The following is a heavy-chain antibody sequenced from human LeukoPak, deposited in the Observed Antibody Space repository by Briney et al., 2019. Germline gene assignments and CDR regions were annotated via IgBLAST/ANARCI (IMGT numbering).Heavy chain of an antibody. D-gene: IGHD6-6*01. CDR2: ISSSSSYI. CDR1: GFTFSSYS. CDR3: ARDSRASSSSGRDLDY. Sequence: PGGSLRLPCAASGFTFSSYSMNWVRQAPGKGLEWVSSISSSSSYIYYADSVKGRFTISRDNAKNSLYLQMNSLRAEDTAVYYCARDSRASSSSGRDLDYWGQGTLVTVSS. J-gene: IGHJ4*02. V-gene: IGHV3-21*01.